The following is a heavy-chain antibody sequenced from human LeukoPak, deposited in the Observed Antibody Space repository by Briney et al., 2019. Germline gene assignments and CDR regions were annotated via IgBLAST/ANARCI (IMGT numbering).Heavy chain of an antibody. J-gene: IGHJ3*02. CDR1: GFTFSAYA. V-gene: IGHV3-23*03. Sequence: GGSLRLSCAASGFTFSAYAMTWVRQAPGKGLEWVSVIYSGGYTYYADSVKGRFTISRDNSKNTVYLQMNSLRAEDTAIYYCARDEAFDIWGQGTMVTVSS. CDR3: ARDEAFDI. CDR2: IYSGGYT.